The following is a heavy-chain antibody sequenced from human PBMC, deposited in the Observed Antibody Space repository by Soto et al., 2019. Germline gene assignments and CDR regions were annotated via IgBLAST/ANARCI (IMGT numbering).Heavy chain of an antibody. V-gene: IGHV3-48*02. Sequence: GGSLRLSCAGSGFTFSSYSMNWVRQAPGKGLEWVSYISSSSTIYYADSVKCRFTISRDNAKNSLYLQMNSLRDEDSAVYYCASDSGYSYGTIDYGGQGTLVTVYS. D-gene: IGHD5-18*01. CDR2: ISSSSTI. J-gene: IGHJ4*02. CDR1: GFTFSSYS. CDR3: ASDSGYSYGTIDY.